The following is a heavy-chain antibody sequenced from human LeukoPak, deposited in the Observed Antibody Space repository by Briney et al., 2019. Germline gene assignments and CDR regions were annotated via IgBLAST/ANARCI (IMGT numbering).Heavy chain of an antibody. D-gene: IGHD6-19*01. Sequence: ASVKVSCKASGYTFTSYDINWVRQATGQGLEWMGWMNPNSGNTGYAQKFQGRVTITRNTSISTAYMELSSLRAEDTALYYCARDKGSGWYGAFDIWGQGTMVTVSS. J-gene: IGHJ3*02. V-gene: IGHV1-8*03. CDR2: MNPNSGNT. CDR1: GYTFTSYD. CDR3: ARDKGSGWYGAFDI.